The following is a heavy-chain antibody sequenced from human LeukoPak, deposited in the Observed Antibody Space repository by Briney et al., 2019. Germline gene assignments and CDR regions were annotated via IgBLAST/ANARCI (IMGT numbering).Heavy chain of an antibody. D-gene: IGHD2-15*01. J-gene: IGHJ4*02. V-gene: IGHV4-39*01. CDR1: GGSIDSRSYY. Sequence: PSETLSLTCTVSGGSIDSRSYYWDWIRQAPGKGLEWIGTIYHSGSTEYNPSLKSRVAIFVDTSKNQYSLILHSVAAADTAVYYCARRSEFDNTHYHYFDYWGQGALVTVSS. CDR3: ARRSEFDNTHYHYFDY. CDR2: IYHSGST.